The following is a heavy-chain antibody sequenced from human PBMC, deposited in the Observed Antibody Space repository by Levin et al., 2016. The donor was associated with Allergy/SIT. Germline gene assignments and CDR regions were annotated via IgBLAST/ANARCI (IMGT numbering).Heavy chain of an antibody. V-gene: IGHV4-31*03. CDR3: ASPGPLVTPFAFDI. CDR1: GGSISSGGYY. Sequence: SETLSLTCTVSGGSISSGGYYWSWIRQHPGKGLEWIGYIYYSGSTYYNPSLKSRVTISVDTSKNQFSLKLSSVTAADTAVYYCASPGPLVTPFAFDIWGQGTMVTVSS. D-gene: IGHD4-23*01. CDR2: IYYSGST. J-gene: IGHJ3*02.